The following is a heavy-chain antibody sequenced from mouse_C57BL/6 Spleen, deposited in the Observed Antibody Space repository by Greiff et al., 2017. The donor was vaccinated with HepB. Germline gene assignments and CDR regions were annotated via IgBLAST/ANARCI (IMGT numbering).Heavy chain of an antibody. Sequence: QVQLQQPGAELVKPGASVKVSCKASGYTFTSYWMHWVKQRPGQGLEWIGRLHPSDSDTNYNQKFKGKATLTVDKSSSTAYMQLSSLTSEDSAVYYCAIEGATALPTFAYWGQGTLVTVSA. CDR3: AIEGATALPTFAY. CDR1: GYTFTSYW. V-gene: IGHV1-74*01. D-gene: IGHD1-2*01. J-gene: IGHJ3*01. CDR2: LHPSDSDT.